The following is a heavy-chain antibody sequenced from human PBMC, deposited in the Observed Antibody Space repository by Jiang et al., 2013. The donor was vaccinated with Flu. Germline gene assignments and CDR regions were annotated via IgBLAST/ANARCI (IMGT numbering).Heavy chain of an antibody. V-gene: IGHV5-10-1*01. J-gene: IGHJ6*02. Sequence: SYWISWVRQMPGKGLEWMGRIDPSDSYTNYSPSFQGHVTISADKSISTAYLQWSSLKASDTAMYYCARSPHSYSSSSAYYYYGMDVWGQGTTVTVSS. CDR1: SYW. CDR2: IDPSDSYT. D-gene: IGHD6-6*01. CDR3: ARSPHSYSSSSAYYYYGMDV.